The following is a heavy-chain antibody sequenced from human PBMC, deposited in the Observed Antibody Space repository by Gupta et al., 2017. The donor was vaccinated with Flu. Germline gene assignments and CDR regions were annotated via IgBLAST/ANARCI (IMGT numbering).Heavy chain of an antibody. CDR2: INHSGST. D-gene: IGHD2-15*01. CDR3: ARGGSRYCSGGSCYSSPYYYGMDV. Sequence: IGEINHSGSTNYNPSLKSRVTISVDTSKNQFSLKLSSVTAADTAVYYCARGGSRYCSGGSCYSSPYYYGMDVWGQGTTVTVSS. V-gene: IGHV4-34*01. J-gene: IGHJ6*02.